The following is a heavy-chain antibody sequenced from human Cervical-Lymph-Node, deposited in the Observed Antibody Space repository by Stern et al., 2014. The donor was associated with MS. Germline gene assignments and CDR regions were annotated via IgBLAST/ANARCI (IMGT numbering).Heavy chain of an antibody. J-gene: IGHJ4*02. CDR2: IWYDGSNP. D-gene: IGHD6-13*01. V-gene: IGHV3-33*01. Sequence: VQLVESGGGVVQPGRSLRLSCAASGFSFSRYAMHWVRQAPGKGLEWVALIWYDGSNPYYANSMTGRFTISRNNFKNTLYQQMNSLRAEDTAVYYCASGYSSSHYYFDYWGQGTLVTVSS. CDR1: GFSFSRYA. CDR3: ASGYSSSHYYFDY.